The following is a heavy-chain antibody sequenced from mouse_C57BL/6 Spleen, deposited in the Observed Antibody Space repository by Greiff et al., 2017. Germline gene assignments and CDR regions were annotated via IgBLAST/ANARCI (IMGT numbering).Heavy chain of an antibody. V-gene: IGHV1-39*01. Sequence: EVKLMESGPELVKPGASVKISCKASGYSFTDYNMNWVKQSNGKSLEWIGVINPNYGTTSYNQKFKGKATFTVDQSSSTAYMQLNSLTSEVSAVSYCATDSNSDYWGQGTTLTVSS. D-gene: IGHD2-5*01. CDR3: ATDSNSDY. CDR2: INPNYGTT. J-gene: IGHJ2*01. CDR1: GYSFTDYN.